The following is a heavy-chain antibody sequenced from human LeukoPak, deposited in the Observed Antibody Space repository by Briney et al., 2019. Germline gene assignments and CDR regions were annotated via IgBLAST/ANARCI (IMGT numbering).Heavy chain of an antibody. CDR2: IYTSGST. CDR3: ARRDFYDAFDI. V-gene: IGHV4-61*02. CDR1: GGSISSGSYY. D-gene: IGHD3-3*01. Sequence: SETLSLTCTVSGGSISSGSYYWSWIRQPAGKGLEWIGRIYTSGSTNYNPSLKSRVTISVDTSKNQFSLKLSSVTAADTAVYYCARRDFYDAFDIWGQGTMVTVSS. J-gene: IGHJ3*02.